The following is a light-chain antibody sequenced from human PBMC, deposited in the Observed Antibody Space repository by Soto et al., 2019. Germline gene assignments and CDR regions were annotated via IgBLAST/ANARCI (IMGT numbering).Light chain of an antibody. CDR3: AAWDDSLNGPV. V-gene: IGLV1-44*01. Sequence: QSVLTQPPSASATPGQRVTISCSGRSSNIGINTVNWYQQLPGTAPKLLIYNNSRRPSGVPDRFSGSKSGTSASLAIRGLQSEDEADYYCAAWDDSLNGPVFGGGTKLTVL. CDR1: SSNIGINT. CDR2: NNS. J-gene: IGLJ2*01.